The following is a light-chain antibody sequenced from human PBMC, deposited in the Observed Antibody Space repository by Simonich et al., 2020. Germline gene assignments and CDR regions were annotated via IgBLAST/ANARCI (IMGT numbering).Light chain of an antibody. Sequence: DIVMTQTPLSLSVTPGQPASISCMSSQSLLHSDGKTYLYCYLQKPGQSPQLLIYEVSNLFSGVPDRFSGSGSVTDFTLKISRVEAEDVGVYYCMQSIQLPLTFGGGTKVEIK. V-gene: IGKV2D-29*02. CDR1: QSLLHSDGKTY. CDR3: MQSIQLPLT. J-gene: IGKJ4*01. CDR2: EVS.